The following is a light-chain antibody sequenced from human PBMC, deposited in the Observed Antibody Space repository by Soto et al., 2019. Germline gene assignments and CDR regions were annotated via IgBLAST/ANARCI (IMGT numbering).Light chain of an antibody. Sequence: SALTQPRSVSGSPGQSVTISCTGTSSDIGGFNYVSWYQQHPGKVPKLMIYDVTKRPSGVPDRFSASKSGNTASLTISGLQAEDEADCCSYAGSYTFVFGTGTKVTVL. J-gene: IGLJ1*01. CDR3: CSYAGSYTFV. CDR1: SSDIGGFNY. V-gene: IGLV2-11*01. CDR2: DVT.